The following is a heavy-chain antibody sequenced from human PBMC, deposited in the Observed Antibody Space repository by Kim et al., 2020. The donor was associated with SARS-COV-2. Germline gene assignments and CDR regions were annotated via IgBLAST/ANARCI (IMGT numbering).Heavy chain of an antibody. CDR3: ARHRSPHYYDILTGYHFDY. CDR1: GYSFTSYW. J-gene: IGHJ4*02. D-gene: IGHD3-9*01. CDR2: IDPSDSYT. Sequence: GESLKISCKGSGYSFTSYWISWVRQMPGKGLEWMGRIDPSDSYTNYSPSFQGHVTISADKSISTAYLQWSSLKASDTAMYYCARHRSPHYYDILTGYHFDYWGQGTLVTVSS. V-gene: IGHV5-10-1*01.